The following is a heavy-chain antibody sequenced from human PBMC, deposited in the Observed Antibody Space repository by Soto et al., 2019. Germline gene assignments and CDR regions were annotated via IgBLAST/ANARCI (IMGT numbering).Heavy chain of an antibody. Sequence: EVQLVESGGGLIQPGGSLRLSCAASGFTVSSNYMSWVRQAPGRGLEWVSVSYSGGSTYYADSVKGRFTISTDNAKKTLYHKMNRRSAEDTAVYYCGRDVYGMDVWGQGTTVTVSS. CDR3: GRDVYGMDV. J-gene: IGHJ6*02. CDR2: SYSGGST. CDR1: GFTVSSNY. V-gene: IGHV3-53*01.